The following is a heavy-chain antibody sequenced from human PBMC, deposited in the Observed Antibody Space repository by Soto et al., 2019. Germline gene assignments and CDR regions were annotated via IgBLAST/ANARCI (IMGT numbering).Heavy chain of an antibody. CDR2: ISFDGSTK. CDR1: VFTFSNYA. CDR3: ARRAVPGNYYYYYYSLDV. Sequence: XGSLRLSCSSSVFTFSNYAMHCVRHAPGRGLEWLALISFDGSTKYHADSVTGRFTISRDNSKKTLFLQMNSLRPEDTAVYYCARRAVPGNYYYYYYSLDVWGQGTTCTVSS. J-gene: IGHJ6*02. V-gene: IGHV3-30-3*01. D-gene: IGHD6-19*01.